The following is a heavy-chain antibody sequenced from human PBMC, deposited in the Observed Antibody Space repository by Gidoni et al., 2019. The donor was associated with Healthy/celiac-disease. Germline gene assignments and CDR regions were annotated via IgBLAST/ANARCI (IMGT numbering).Heavy chain of an antibody. CDR1: GGSISSGGYY. J-gene: IGHJ3*02. D-gene: IGHD5-18*01. CDR3: ARDPRGYSYGDDAFDI. V-gene: IGHV4-31*03. Sequence: QVQLQESGPGLVKPSQTLSLTCTVSGGSISSGGYYWSWIRQHPGKGLEWIGYIYYSGSTYYNPSLKSRVTISVDTSKNQFSLKLSSVTAADTAVYYCARDPRGYSYGDDAFDIWGQGTMVTVSS. CDR2: IYYSGST.